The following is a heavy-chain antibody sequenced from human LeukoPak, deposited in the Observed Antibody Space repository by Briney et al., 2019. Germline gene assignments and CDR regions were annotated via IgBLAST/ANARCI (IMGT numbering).Heavy chain of an antibody. V-gene: IGHV4-59*12. J-gene: IGHJ4*02. Sequence: SETLSLTCTVSGGSIGSYYWSWIRQPPGKGLEWIGYIYYSGSTNYNPSLKSRVTISVDTSKNQFSLKLSSVTAADTAVYYCARHRNGDPYYFDYWGQGTLVTVSS. CDR1: GGSIGSYY. CDR3: ARHRNGDPYYFDY. CDR2: IYYSGST. D-gene: IGHD4-17*01.